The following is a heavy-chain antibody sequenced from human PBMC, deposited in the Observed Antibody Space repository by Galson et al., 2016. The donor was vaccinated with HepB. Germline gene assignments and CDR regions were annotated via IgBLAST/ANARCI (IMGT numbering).Heavy chain of an antibody. D-gene: IGHD2-21*01. V-gene: IGHV3-30*04. Sequence: SLRLSCAASGFTFSRIAMHWVRQAPGKGLKWVAVISYDGGSNYYADSVKGRFTISRDNSKNTLYLQMNSLRAEDSAVYDCARVIGGTLDALDTWGQGTMVTVSS. CDR1: GFTFSRIA. CDR3: ARVIGGTLDALDT. J-gene: IGHJ3*02. CDR2: ISYDGGSN.